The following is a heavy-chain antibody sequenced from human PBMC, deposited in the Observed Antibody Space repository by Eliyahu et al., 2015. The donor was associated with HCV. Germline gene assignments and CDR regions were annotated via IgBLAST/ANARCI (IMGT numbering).Heavy chain of an antibody. CDR2: INGNGGSS. Sequence: EVQLLESGGGLVQPGGSLRLSCAASGFTFSSYAMSWVRQAPGKGLEWVSAINGNGGSSYSADSVKGRFTISRDNSKNTLYLQMNSLRAEDTAIYYCAKDPRSYHISGGLAFDIWGQGTMVTVSS. V-gene: IGHV3-23*01. J-gene: IGHJ3*02. D-gene: IGHD1-26*01. CDR1: GFTFSSYA. CDR3: AKDPRSYHISGGLAFDI.